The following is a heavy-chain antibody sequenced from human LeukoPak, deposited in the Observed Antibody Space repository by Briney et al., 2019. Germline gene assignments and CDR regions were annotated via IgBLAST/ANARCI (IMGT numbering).Heavy chain of an antibody. V-gene: IGHV3-30*18. Sequence: GGSLRLSCVASGFTFSRYGMHWVRQAPGKGLEWVAVISIDGSNKYYADSVKGRFTISRDNSKNTLYVQMNSLRAEDTAVYYCAKDHERVWELHNSPFDYWGQGTLVTVSS. D-gene: IGHD4-23*01. CDR3: AKDHERVWELHNSPFDY. CDR2: ISIDGSNK. CDR1: GFTFSRYG. J-gene: IGHJ4*02.